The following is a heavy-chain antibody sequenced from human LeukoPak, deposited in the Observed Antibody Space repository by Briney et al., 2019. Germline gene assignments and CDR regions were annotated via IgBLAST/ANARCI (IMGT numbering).Heavy chain of an antibody. V-gene: IGHV3-30-3*01. Sequence: QPVRSLRLSCAASGFTFSSYAMHWVRQAPGKGLEWVAVISYDGSNKYYADSVKGRFTISRDNSKNTLYLQMNSLRAEDTAVYYCARPYNWNDYYGMDVWGQGTTVTVSS. CDR1: GFTFSSYA. D-gene: IGHD1-1*01. CDR2: ISYDGSNK. J-gene: IGHJ6*02. CDR3: ARPYNWNDYYGMDV.